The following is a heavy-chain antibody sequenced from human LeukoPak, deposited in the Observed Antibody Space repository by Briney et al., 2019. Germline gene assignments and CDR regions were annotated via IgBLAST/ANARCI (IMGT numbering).Heavy chain of an antibody. Sequence: ASVKVSCKVSGYTLTELSMHWVRQAPGKGLEWMGWINPNSGGTNYAQKFQGRVTMTRDTSISTAYMELSRLRSDDTAVYYCARDASSGWYVYFDYWGQGTLVTVSS. V-gene: IGHV1-2*02. CDR3: ARDASSGWYVYFDY. CDR2: INPNSGGT. CDR1: GYTLTELS. J-gene: IGHJ4*02. D-gene: IGHD6-19*01.